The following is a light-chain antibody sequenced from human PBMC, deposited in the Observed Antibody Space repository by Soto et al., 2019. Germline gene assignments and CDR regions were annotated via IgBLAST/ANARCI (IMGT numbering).Light chain of an antibody. CDR3: QQYNSYGT. Sequence: DIQMTQSPSTLSASVGDRVTITCRASQSISSWLAWYQQKPGKAPKLLIYKASSLESGVPSRFSGSGSGTEFTLTSSSLQPDDFATYYCQQYNSYGTVGQGTKVDIK. V-gene: IGKV1-5*03. CDR2: KAS. J-gene: IGKJ1*01. CDR1: QSISSW.